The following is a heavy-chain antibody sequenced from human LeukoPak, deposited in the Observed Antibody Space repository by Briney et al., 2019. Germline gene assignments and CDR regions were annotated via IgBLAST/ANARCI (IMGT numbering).Heavy chain of an antibody. CDR1: GFTFDDYG. V-gene: IGHV3-20*04. CDR2: INWNGGST. CDR3: ARGQNYYGSGSQTFDI. J-gene: IGHJ3*02. D-gene: IGHD3-10*01. Sequence: PGGSLRLSCAASGFTFDDYGMSWVRQAPGKGLEWVSGINWNGGSTGYADSVKGRFTISRDNAKNSLYLQVSSLGAEDTAWYYCARGQNYYGSGSQTFDIWGQGTMVTVSS.